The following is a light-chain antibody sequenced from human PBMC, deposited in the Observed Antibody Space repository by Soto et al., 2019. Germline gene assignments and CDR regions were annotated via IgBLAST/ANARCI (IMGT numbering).Light chain of an antibody. CDR2: SNN. V-gene: IGLV1-47*02. CDR3: AAWDDSLSARRV. Sequence: QSVLTQPPSASGTPGQRVTISCSGSSSNIGSNYVYWYQQLPGTAPKLLIYSNNQRPSGVPDRFSGSKAGTSASLAISGLRSEDESDYYCAAWDDSLSARRVFGGGTKVTVL. J-gene: IGLJ3*02. CDR1: SSNIGSNY.